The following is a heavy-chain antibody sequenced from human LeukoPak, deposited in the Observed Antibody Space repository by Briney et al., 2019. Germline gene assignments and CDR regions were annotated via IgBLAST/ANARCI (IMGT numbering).Heavy chain of an antibody. Sequence: GGSLRLSCAASGFTFGDYAMHWVRQAPGKGLEWVSLITWDGGNTYYADSVKGRFTISRDNSKNSLYLQMNSLRTEDTALYYCAKDHIAVAATFVDYRGQGTLVTVSS. CDR3: AKDHIAVAATFVDY. CDR1: GFTFGDYA. D-gene: IGHD6-19*01. CDR2: ITWDGGNT. J-gene: IGHJ4*02. V-gene: IGHV3-43*01.